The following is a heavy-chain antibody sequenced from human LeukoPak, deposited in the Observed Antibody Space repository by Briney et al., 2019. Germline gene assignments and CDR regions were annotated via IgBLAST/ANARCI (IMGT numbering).Heavy chain of an antibody. CDR1: GYTFTGYY. V-gene: IGHV1-2*02. D-gene: IGHD2-21*02. J-gene: IGHJ6*04. Sequence: ASVKVSCKASGYTFTGYYMHWVRQAPGQGLEWMGWINPNSGGTNYAQKFQGRVTMTRDTSITTAYMELSRLRSDDTAVYYCARDNREVRGGDCFDVWGKGTTVTVSS. CDR2: INPNSGGT. CDR3: ARDNREVRGGDCFDV.